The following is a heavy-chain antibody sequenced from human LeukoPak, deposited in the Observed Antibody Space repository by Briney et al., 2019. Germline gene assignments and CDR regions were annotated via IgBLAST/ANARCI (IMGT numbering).Heavy chain of an antibody. CDR1: GFTFSSNA. D-gene: IGHD6-19*01. J-gene: IGHJ4*02. CDR2: ISNSGGST. Sequence: GGSLRLSCAASGFTFSSNAMSWVRQAPGKGLEWVSGISNSGGSTYYGDSVKGRFTISRDNSKNTLYLQMNSLRAEDTALYYCAKAYNSGWYYFDYWGQGTLVTVSS. V-gene: IGHV3-23*01. CDR3: AKAYNSGWYYFDY.